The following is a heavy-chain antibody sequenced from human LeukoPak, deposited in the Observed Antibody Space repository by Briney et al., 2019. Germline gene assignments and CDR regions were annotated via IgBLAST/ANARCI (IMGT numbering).Heavy chain of an antibody. V-gene: IGHV1-2*02. Sequence: ASVKVSCKTSGYTFTGYYMHWVRQAPGQGLEWMGWINPNSGGTNYAQKFQGRVTMTRDTSISTAYMELTRLRSDDTAVYYCARDYGSGGYYFDYWGQGTLVTVSS. CDR1: GYTFTGYY. D-gene: IGHD3-10*01. CDR3: ARDYGSGGYYFDY. J-gene: IGHJ4*02. CDR2: INPNSGGT.